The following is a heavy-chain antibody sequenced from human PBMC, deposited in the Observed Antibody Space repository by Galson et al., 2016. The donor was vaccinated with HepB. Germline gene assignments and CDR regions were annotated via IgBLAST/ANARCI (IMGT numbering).Heavy chain of an antibody. V-gene: IGHV1-69*13. D-gene: IGHD3-3*01. CDR1: GGTFSSYG. Sequence: SVKVSCKASGGTFSSYGISWVRQAPGQGLEWMGGIIPIFDTANYAQKFQGRVTITADESTSTAYMELSSLRSEDTAVYYCARENGQDFYMDVWGKGTTVTVSS. CDR2: IIPIFDTA. J-gene: IGHJ6*03. CDR3: ARENGQDFYMDV.